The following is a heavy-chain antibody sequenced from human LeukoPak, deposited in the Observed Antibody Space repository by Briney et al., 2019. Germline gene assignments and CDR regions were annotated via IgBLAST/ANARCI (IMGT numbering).Heavy chain of an antibody. V-gene: IGHV4-39*01. CDR1: GDSISSGNFY. Sequence: SETLSLTCTVSGDSISSGNFYWGWIRQPPGRELQWIGSIYYNGITHYNPSLESRVTISADTSTNEFSLKLRSVTAADTAMYYCARDHGDFVQHDWGQGTLVTVSS. D-gene: IGHD4-17*01. CDR3: ARDHGDFVQHD. CDR2: IYYNGIT. J-gene: IGHJ4*02.